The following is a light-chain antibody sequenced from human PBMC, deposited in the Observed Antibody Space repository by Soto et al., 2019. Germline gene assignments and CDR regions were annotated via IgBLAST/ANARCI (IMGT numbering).Light chain of an antibody. CDR3: HLFDSSLT. CDR2: ATS. CDR1: QSVSSSF. V-gene: IGKV3-20*01. Sequence: EILLTQSPATLSLSPGEGATLSCRASQSVSSSFLAWYQQQPGQAPRLLIYATSRRAPGIPDRFSGSGSGTDFTLPISRLEPEDFAVYYCHLFDSSLTFGQGTKVEIK. J-gene: IGKJ1*01.